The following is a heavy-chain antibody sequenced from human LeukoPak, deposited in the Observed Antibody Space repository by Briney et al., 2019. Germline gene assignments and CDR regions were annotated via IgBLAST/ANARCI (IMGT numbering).Heavy chain of an antibody. Sequence: PSETLSLTCTVSGGSISSYYWSWIRQPPGKGLEWIGCIYYSGSTDYNPSLKGRVTISVDTSKNQFSLKLSSVTAADTAVYYCARGPNYPSPSPFDYWGQGTLVTVSS. D-gene: IGHD5-24*01. CDR1: GGSISSYY. J-gene: IGHJ4*02. V-gene: IGHV4-59*08. CDR2: IYYSGST. CDR3: ARGPNYPSPSPFDY.